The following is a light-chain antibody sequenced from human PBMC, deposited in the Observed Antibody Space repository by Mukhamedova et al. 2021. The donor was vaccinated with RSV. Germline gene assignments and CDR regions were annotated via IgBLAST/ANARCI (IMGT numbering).Light chain of an antibody. J-gene: IGKJ3*01. V-gene: IGKV1-27*01. CDR3: QKYNSAPQGFT. CDR2: AAS. Sequence: WYQRRVHGKIPKLLNYAASTLQSGVPSRFSGSGSGTDFTLTISSLQPEDVATYYCQKYNSAPQGFTFGPGTQVDIK.